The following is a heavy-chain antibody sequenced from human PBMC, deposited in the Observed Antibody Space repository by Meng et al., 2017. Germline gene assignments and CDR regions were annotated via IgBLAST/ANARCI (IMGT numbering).Heavy chain of an antibody. CDR1: GYTFTSYA. D-gene: IGHD4-17*01. CDR3: ARDRSRLSTVTLLFDP. V-gene: IGHV1-3*01. Sequence: QGQLVQSGAEGKKPGASVKVSRKASGYTFTSYAMHWVRQAPGQRLEWMGWINAGNGNTKYSQKFQGRVTITRDTSASTAYMELSSLRSEDTAVYYCARDRSRLSTVTLLFDPWGQGTLVTVSS. CDR2: INAGNGNT. J-gene: IGHJ5*02.